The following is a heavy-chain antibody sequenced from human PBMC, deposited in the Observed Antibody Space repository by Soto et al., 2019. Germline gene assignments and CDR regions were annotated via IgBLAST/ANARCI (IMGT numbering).Heavy chain of an antibody. CDR3: ARGYWSGGSCHLGY. Sequence: ASVKVSCKASGCTFTSYGISWVRQAPGQGLEWMGWISAYNGNTNYAQKLQGRVTMTTDTSTSTAYMELRSLRSDDTAVYYCARGYWSGGSCHLGYWGQGTLVTVSS. CDR2: ISAYNGNT. V-gene: IGHV1-18*01. D-gene: IGHD2-15*01. J-gene: IGHJ4*02. CDR1: GCTFTSYG.